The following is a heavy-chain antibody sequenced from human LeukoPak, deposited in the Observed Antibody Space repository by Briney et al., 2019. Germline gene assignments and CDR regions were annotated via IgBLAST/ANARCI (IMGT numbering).Heavy chain of an antibody. CDR2: IWYDGSNK. Sequence: SGRSLRLSCAASGFTFSSYGMHWVRQAPGKGLEWVAVIWYDGSNKYYADSVKGRFTISRDNSKSTLYLQMNSLRAEDTAVYYCVKDLVNFDYWGQGTLVTVSS. V-gene: IGHV3-33*06. D-gene: IGHD1-26*01. CDR1: GFTFSSYG. J-gene: IGHJ4*02. CDR3: VKDLVNFDY.